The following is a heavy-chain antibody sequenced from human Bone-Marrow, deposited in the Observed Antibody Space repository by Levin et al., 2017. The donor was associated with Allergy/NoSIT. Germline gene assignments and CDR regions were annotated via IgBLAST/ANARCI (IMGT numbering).Heavy chain of an antibody. CDR2: ISSSSNTI. V-gene: IGHV3-48*01. D-gene: IGHD3-9*01. CDR1: GFTFSTLG. J-gene: IGHJ4*02. CDR3: ARIVKDDLLTGSYKLPPRTQRYDY. Sequence: PGGSLRLSCAASGFTFSTLGMNWVRQAPGKGLEWVSYISSSSNTIYYADSVKGRFTISRDNAKNSLYLQMYSLRAEDTAVYYCARIVKDDLLTGSYKLPPRTQRYDYWGQGTLVTVSS.